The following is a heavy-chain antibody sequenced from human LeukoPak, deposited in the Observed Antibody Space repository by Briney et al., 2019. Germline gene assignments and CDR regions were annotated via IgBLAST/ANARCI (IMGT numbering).Heavy chain of an antibody. CDR2: ISAYNGNT. CDR3: ARDSDILTGYDY. CDR1: GYTFTSYG. V-gene: IGHV1-18*01. D-gene: IGHD3-9*01. J-gene: IGHJ4*02. Sequence: ASVKVSCKASGYTFTSYGISWVRQAPGQGLERIGWISAYNGNTNYAQKIQGRVTMTTDTSTSTAYMELRSLRSDDTAVYYCARDSDILTGYDYWGQGTLVTVSS.